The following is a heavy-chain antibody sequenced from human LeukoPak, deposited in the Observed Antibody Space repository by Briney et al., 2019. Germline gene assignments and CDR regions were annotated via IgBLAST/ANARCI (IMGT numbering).Heavy chain of an antibody. CDR2: IYYSGST. D-gene: IGHD6-19*01. V-gene: IGHV4-59*01. CDR1: GGSISTYH. CDR3: AREHDSGWGYYLDY. Sequence: SETLSLSCSVSGGSISTYHWNWIRQPPGKGLEWIGSIYYSGSTNYNPSLKSRVTMSVDTAKNRSALKLSSVTAADTAVYYCAREHDSGWGYYLDYWGQGTLVTVSS. J-gene: IGHJ4*02.